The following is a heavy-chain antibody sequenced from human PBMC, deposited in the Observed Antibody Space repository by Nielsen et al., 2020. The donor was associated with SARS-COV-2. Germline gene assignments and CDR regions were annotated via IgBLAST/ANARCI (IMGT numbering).Heavy chain of an antibody. CDR3: ARGRSSWYRIYFDY. V-gene: IGHV4-34*01. D-gene: IGHD3-3*01. CDR1: GGSFSGYY. Sequence: SETLSLTCAVSGGSFSGYYWSWIRQSPGKDLQWIGEVNHSGTTNYNPSLESRVTISVDTSKNQVFPRLTSVTAADTAVYYCARGRSSWYRIYFDYWGQGTLVTVSS. CDR2: VNHSGTT. J-gene: IGHJ4*02.